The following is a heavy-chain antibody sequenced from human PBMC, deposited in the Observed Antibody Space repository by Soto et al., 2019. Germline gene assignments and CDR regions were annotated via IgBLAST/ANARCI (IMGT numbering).Heavy chain of an antibody. CDR2: IYYSGST. CDR3: ASYYRGHYYGMDV. Sequence: QMQLQESGPGLVKPSETLSLSCTVSGGSISTYYWNWIRQPPGKGLEWIGYIYYSGSTNYNPSLKSLVTISVDTSKNQFSLKLRSVTAADTAMYYCASYYRGHYYGMDVWGQGTTVTVSS. V-gene: IGHV4-59*01. J-gene: IGHJ6*02. D-gene: IGHD3-10*01. CDR1: GGSISTYY.